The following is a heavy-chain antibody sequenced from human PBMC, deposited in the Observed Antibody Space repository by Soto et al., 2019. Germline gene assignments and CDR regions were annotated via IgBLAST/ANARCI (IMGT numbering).Heavy chain of an antibody. J-gene: IGHJ4*02. V-gene: IGHV4-39*07. CDR2: INHSGST. CDR1: GGSISSGDYY. CDR3: ASHPQVAVAGPVASRYLYYFDY. D-gene: IGHD6-19*01. Sequence: SETLSLTCTVSGGSISSGDYYWSWIRQPPGKGLEWIGEINHSGSTNYNPSLKSRVTISVDTSKNQFSLKLSSVTAADTAVYYCASHPQVAVAGPVASRYLYYFDYWGQGTLVTVSS.